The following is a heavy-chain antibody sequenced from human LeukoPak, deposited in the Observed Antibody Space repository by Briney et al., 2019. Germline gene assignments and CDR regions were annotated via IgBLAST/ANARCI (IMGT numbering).Heavy chain of an antibody. CDR2: ISGSGGDT. J-gene: IGHJ4*02. D-gene: IGHD2-8*01. CDR1: GCTFSSYA. V-gene: IGHV3-23*01. CDR3: AKDSSVARYCTNDICSPFDY. Sequence: GGSLRLSCAASGCTFSSYAMSWVRQAPGKGLQWVSAISGSGGDTYDADSVKGRFTISRDNSKNTLYLQMNSLRAEDTAVYYCAKDSSVARYCTNDICSPFDYWGQGTLVTVSS.